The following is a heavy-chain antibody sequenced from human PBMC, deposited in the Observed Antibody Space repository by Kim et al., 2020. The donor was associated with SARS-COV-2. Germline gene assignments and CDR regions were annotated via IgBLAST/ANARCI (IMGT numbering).Heavy chain of an antibody. V-gene: IGHV4-59*09. CDR3: AGGEDGHDAFDI. Sequence: TRYFPSLTSRVTISLDTSKNQISLKMNSVTAADTAVYCCAGGEDGHDAFDIWGQGAMVTVSS. D-gene: IGHD2-15*01. CDR2: T. J-gene: IGHJ3*02.